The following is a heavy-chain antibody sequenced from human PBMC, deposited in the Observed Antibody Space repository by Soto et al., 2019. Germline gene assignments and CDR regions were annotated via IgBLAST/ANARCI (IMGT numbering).Heavy chain of an antibody. J-gene: IGHJ4*02. CDR1: GFTVSSNY. CDR3: GGSGSYYTFDY. D-gene: IGHD3-10*01. CDR2: IYNDGFT. Sequence: EVQLVETGGGLIQPGGSLRLSCAASGFTVSSNYMSWVRQAPGKGLEWVSVIYNDGFTYYADYAKGRFAISRDNSNNTVYLQMNSLRVEDTAVYYCGGSGSYYTFDYWGQGTLVTVSS. V-gene: IGHV3-53*02.